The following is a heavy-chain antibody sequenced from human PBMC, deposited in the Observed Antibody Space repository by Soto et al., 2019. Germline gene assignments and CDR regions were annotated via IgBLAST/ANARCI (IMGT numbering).Heavy chain of an antibody. J-gene: IGHJ4*01. CDR1: GFSFTNIW. Sequence: GGSLRLSCAASGFSFTNIWMYWVRQAPGKGLVCVSGISNNGGRTNYADSVKGRFTISRDNSKSSLYLQMNSLRAEDTAVYYCAKVGRPTLANYSDSWGHGTLVTVSS. V-gene: IGHV3-74*01. CDR2: ISNNGGRT. CDR3: AKVGRPTLANYSDS.